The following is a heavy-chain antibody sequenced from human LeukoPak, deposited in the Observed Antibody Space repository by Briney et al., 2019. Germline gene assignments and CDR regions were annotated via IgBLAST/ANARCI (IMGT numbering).Heavy chain of an antibody. CDR1: GFTFSSYG. D-gene: IGHD3-10*01. J-gene: IGHJ4*02. Sequence: PGGSLRLSCAASGFTFSSYGMNWVRQAPGKGLEWVSYISSSGSTIYYADSVKGRFTISRDNAKNSLYLQMNSLRAEDTAVYYCARDFGELLFVYWGQGTLVTVSS. CDR3: ARDFGELLFVY. V-gene: IGHV3-48*03. CDR2: ISSSGSTI.